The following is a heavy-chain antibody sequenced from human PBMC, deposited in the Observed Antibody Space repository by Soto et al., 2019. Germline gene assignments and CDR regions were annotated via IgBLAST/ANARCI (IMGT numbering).Heavy chain of an antibody. CDR2: IYFGGTI. CDR3: ARLGGFFQALDS. CDR1: GGSISPYY. J-gene: IGHJ4*02. D-gene: IGHD2-15*01. Sequence: QVQLQESGPGLVKPSETLSLTCTVSGGSISPYYWSWIRQPPGKGLEWIGYIYFGGTIKYNPSLKSRVAMSVDTSKNQFSLKLTSVTAADTAVYYCARLGGFFQALDSWGQGTLVTVSS. V-gene: IGHV4-59*08.